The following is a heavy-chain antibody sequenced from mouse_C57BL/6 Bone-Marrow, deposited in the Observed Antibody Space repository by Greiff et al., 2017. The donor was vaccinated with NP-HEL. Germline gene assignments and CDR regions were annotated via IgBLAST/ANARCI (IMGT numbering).Heavy chain of an antibody. Sequence: EVHLVESGGGLVKPGGSLKLSCAASGFTFSSYAMSWVRQTPEKRLEWVATISDGGSYTYYPDNVKGRFTISRDNAKNNRYLQMSHLKSEDTAMYYCARGLYYYGSSSYAMDYWGQGTSVTVSS. J-gene: IGHJ4*01. CDR2: ISDGGSYT. CDR3: ARGLYYYGSSSYAMDY. D-gene: IGHD1-1*01. V-gene: IGHV5-4*01. CDR1: GFTFSSYA.